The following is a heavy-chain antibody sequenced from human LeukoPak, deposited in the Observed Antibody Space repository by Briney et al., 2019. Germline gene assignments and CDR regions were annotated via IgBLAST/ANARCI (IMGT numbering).Heavy chain of an antibody. Sequence: GGSLRLSCAASGFTFSDNYMTWVRQAPGKGLEWLSYISGNGGVIQYADSVKGRFTISRDNAKNLLYLQMNSLRDEDTAIYYMAREPRTGPIWGQGTLVTVSS. CDR3: AREPRTGPI. D-gene: IGHD3/OR15-3a*01. V-gene: IGHV3-11*04. J-gene: IGHJ4*02. CDR1: GFTFSDNY. CDR2: ISGNGGVI.